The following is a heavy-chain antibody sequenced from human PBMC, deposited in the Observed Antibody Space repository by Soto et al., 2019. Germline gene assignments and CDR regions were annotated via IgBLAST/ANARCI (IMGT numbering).Heavy chain of an antibody. Sequence: SETLSLTCTVSGGSIISSSYYWGWIRQPPGKGLEWIGSIYYSGSTYYNPSLKSRVTISVDTSKIQFSLKLSSVTAADTAVYYCAGYSPYYDSSGYDYWGQGTLVTVSS. D-gene: IGHD3-22*01. CDR3: AGYSPYYDSSGYDY. V-gene: IGHV4-39*01. CDR1: GGSIISSSYY. CDR2: IYYSGST. J-gene: IGHJ4*02.